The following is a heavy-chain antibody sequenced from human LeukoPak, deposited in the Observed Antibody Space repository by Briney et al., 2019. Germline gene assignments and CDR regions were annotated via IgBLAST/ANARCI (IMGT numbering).Heavy chain of an antibody. CDR2: ITHSGST. J-gene: IGHJ3*01. D-gene: IGHD3-10*01. V-gene: IGHV4-34*01. CDR1: GFTFSSYW. CDR3: ARGYYLSE. Sequence: GSLRLSCAASGFTFSSYWMSWVRQPPGKGLEWIGEITHSGSTNYNPSLKSRVTISVDTSKNQFSLKLSSVTAAGTAVYYCARGYYLSEWGQGTMVTVSS.